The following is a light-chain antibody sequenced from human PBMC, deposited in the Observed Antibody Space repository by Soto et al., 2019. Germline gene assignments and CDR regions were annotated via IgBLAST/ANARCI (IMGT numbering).Light chain of an antibody. Sequence: EIVLTQSPGTLSLSPGERATLSCRASQSVSSSYLAWYQQKPGQAPRLLIYGASSRATGIPDRFSGSRSGTDFTLTISRLEPEDFAVDYCQQYGSSPQWTFGQGTKVKIK. J-gene: IGKJ1*01. CDR1: QSVSSSY. CDR2: GAS. V-gene: IGKV3-20*01. CDR3: QQYGSSPQWT.